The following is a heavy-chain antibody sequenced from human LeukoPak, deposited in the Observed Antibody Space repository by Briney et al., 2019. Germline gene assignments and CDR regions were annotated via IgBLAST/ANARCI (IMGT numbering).Heavy chain of an antibody. V-gene: IGHV1-2*02. Sequence: ASAKVSCKASGYNFTGYYMHWVRQAPGQGLERMGWINPNSGGTKYAQKFQGRVTMTRDTSISTAYMELSRLRSDDTAVYYCARDSSGWYWGRAEYFHHWGQGTLVTVSS. CDR3: ARDSSGWYWGRAEYFHH. J-gene: IGHJ1*01. CDR1: GYNFTGYY. D-gene: IGHD6-19*01. CDR2: INPNSGGT.